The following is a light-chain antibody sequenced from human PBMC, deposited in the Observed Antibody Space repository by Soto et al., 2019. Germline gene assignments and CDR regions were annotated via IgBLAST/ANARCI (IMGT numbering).Light chain of an antibody. V-gene: IGKV3-11*01. CDR1: QSVSRY. J-gene: IGKJ1*01. CDR2: DVS. Sequence: ETVLTQSPATLSLSPGERATLSCRASQSVSRYLGWYQQKPGQAPRLLIYDVSNRATGIPARFSGSGSGTDFTLPISSLEPEDFAVYFCHIRSKWPTFGQGTKVEIK. CDR3: HIRSKWPT.